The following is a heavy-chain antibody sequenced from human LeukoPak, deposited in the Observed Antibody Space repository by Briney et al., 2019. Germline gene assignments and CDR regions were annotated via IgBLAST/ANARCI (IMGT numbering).Heavy chain of an antibody. Sequence: PGGSLRLSCAASGFTFSSYGMHWVRQAPGKGLEWVAVISYDGSNKYYADSVKGRFTISRDNSKNTLYPQMNSLRAEDTAVYYCAKAVNSVYDSSGPIWGQGTMVTVSS. J-gene: IGHJ3*02. V-gene: IGHV3-30*18. CDR1: GFTFSSYG. CDR2: ISYDGSNK. CDR3: AKAVNSVYDSSGPI. D-gene: IGHD3-22*01.